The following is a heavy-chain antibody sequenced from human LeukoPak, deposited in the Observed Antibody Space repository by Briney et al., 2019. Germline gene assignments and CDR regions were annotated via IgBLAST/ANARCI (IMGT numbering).Heavy chain of an antibody. CDR1: GFTFSSYS. CDR2: ISSSSSTI. J-gene: IGHJ4*02. V-gene: IGHV3-48*01. D-gene: IGHD5-18*01. Sequence: PGGSLRLSCAASGFTFSSYSMNWVRQAPGKGLEWVSYISSSSSTIYYADSVKGRLTISRDNAKNSLYLQMNSLRAEDTAVYYCARGPRGYSNSEDWGQGTLVTVSS. CDR3: ARGPRGYSNSED.